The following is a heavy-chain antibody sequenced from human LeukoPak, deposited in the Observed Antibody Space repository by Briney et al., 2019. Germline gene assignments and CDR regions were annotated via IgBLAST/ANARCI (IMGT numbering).Heavy chain of an antibody. V-gene: IGHV3-43*01. D-gene: IGHD4-23*01. CDR3: ARSQAVVTPLWYFDL. J-gene: IGHJ2*01. CDR2: ISWDGGST. CDR1: GFTFDDYT. Sequence: GGSLRLSCAASGFTFDDYTMHWVRQAPGKGLEWVSLISWDGGSTYYADSEKGRFTISRDNSKNSLYLQMNSLRTEDTAVYYCARSQAVVTPLWYFDLWGRGTLVTVSS.